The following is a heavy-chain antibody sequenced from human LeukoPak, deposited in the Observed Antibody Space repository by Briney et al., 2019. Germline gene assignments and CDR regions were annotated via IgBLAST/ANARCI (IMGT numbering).Heavy chain of an antibody. V-gene: IGHV4-39*07. CDR1: GGSISSSSYY. J-gene: IGHJ4*02. Sequence: SETLSLTCTVSGGSISSSSYYWGWIRQPPGKGLEWIGSIYYSGSTYYNPSLKSRVTISVDTSKNQFSLKLSSVTAADTAVYYCAREGMDSYGRNLDYWGQGTLVTVSS. CDR2: IYYSGST. D-gene: IGHD5-18*01. CDR3: AREGMDSYGRNLDY.